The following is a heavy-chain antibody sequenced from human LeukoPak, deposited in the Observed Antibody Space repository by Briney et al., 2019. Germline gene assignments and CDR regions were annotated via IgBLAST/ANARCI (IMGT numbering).Heavy chain of an antibody. V-gene: IGHV3-23*01. CDR1: GFTFSSYA. D-gene: IGHD6-13*01. Sequence: GGSLRPSCAASGFTFSSYAMSWVRQAPGKGLEWVSTISGGGGSTYYADSVKGRFTISRDNSKNTLSLQMNSLRAEDTAVYYCAKGVTAAGTFDYWGQGTLVTVSS. J-gene: IGHJ4*02. CDR3: AKGVTAAGTFDY. CDR2: ISGGGGST.